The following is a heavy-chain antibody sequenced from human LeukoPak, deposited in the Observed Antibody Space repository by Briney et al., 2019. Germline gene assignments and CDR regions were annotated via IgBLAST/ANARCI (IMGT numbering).Heavy chain of an antibody. D-gene: IGHD5-18*01. CDR3: ARDPVRGYSYGPPHGC. Sequence: ASVKVSCKASGGTFSSYAISWVRQAPGQGLEWMGRIIPILGIANYAQKFQGRVTITADKSTSTAYMELSSLRSEDTAVYYCARDPVRGYSYGPPHGCWGQGTLVTVSS. CDR2: IIPILGIA. J-gene: IGHJ4*02. CDR1: GGTFSSYA. V-gene: IGHV1-69*04.